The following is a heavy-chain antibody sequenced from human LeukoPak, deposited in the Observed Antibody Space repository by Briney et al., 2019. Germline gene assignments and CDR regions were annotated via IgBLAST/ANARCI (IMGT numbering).Heavy chain of an antibody. CDR2: ISNSGSSR. Sequence: GGSLRLSCAASGFTFSSYSMNWVRQAPGKGLEWVSSISNSGSSRYYADSVKGRFTISRDNAKNSLYLQMNSLRAEHTAVYYCARDYLVLPAAMWWCDPRGQVTLVTVSS. J-gene: IGHJ5*02. CDR1: GFTFSSYS. V-gene: IGHV3-21*01. CDR3: ARDYLVLPAAMWWCDP. D-gene: IGHD2-2*01.